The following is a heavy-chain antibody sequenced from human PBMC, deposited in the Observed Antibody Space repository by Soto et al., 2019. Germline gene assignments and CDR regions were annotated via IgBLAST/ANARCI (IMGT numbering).Heavy chain of an antibody. J-gene: IGHJ4*02. CDR1: GFTVSTNY. V-gene: IGHV3-66*01. Sequence: EVQLVESGGGLVQPGGSLRLSCAASGFTVSTNYMSWVRQAPGKGLERVSVIYSGGSTYYADSVKGRFTISRDNSKITLYLKMNSLRAEDTAVYYCTNSGWSFDYWGEGTLVTVSS. CDR2: IYSGGST. CDR3: TNSGWSFDY. D-gene: IGHD6-19*01.